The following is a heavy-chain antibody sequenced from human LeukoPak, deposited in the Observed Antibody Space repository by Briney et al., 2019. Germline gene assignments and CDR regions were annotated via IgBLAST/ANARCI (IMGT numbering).Heavy chain of an antibody. CDR2: ISAYNGNT. V-gene: IGHV1-18*01. D-gene: IGHD3-16*02. CDR3: ARIYMITFGGVIALDAFDI. Sequence: ASVKVSCKASGYTFTSYGISWVRQAPGQGLEWMGWISAYNGNTNYAQKLQGRVTMTTDTSTSTAYMELRSLRSDDTAVYYCARIYMITFGGVIALDAFDIWGQGTMVTVSS. CDR1: GYTFTSYG. J-gene: IGHJ3*02.